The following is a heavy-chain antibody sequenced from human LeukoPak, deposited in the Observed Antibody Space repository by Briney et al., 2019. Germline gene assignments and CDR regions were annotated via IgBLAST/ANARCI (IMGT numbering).Heavy chain of an antibody. CDR2: ISSSSSYI. V-gene: IGHV3-21*01. CDR3: AREEDDYDSY. CDR1: GFSVSNYY. J-gene: IGHJ4*02. Sequence: GGSLRLSCAASGFSVSNYYMSWVRQPPGKGLEWVSSISSSSSYIYYADSVKGRFTISRDNAKNSLYLQMNSLRAEDTAVYYCAREEDDYDSYWGQGTLVTVSS. D-gene: IGHD5-24*01.